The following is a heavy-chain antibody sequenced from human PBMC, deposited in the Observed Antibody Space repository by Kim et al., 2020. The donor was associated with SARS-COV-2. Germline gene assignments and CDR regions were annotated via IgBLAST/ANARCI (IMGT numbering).Heavy chain of an antibody. V-gene: IGHV4-31*03. CDR3: ARAEGVTFGAFDI. CDR2: IYYSGST. J-gene: IGHJ3*02. Sequence: SETLSLTCTVSGGSISSGGYYWSWIRQHPGKGLEWIGYIYYSGSTYYNPSLKSRVTISVDTSKNQFSLKLSSVTAADTAMYYCARAEGVTFGAFDIWGQGTMVTVSS. D-gene: IGHD3-16*01. CDR1: GGSISSGGYY.